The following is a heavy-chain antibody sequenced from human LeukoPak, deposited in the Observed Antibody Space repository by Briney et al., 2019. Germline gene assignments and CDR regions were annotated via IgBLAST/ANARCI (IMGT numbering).Heavy chain of an antibody. D-gene: IGHD6-19*01. CDR1: GFTFSSYA. CDR2: ISGSGGST. V-gene: IGHV3-23*01. J-gene: IGHJ4*02. Sequence: GGSLRLTCAASGFTFSSYAMSWVRQAPGKGLEWVSAISGSGGSTYYADSVKGRFTISRDNSKNTLYLQMNSLRAEDTAVYYCAKDVIAVGSFDYWGQGTLVTVSS. CDR3: AKDVIAVGSFDY.